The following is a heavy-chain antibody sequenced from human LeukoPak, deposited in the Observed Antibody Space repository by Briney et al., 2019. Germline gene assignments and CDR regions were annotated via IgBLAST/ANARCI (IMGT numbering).Heavy chain of an antibody. D-gene: IGHD2-15*01. CDR2: FDPEDGET. Sequence: GASVKVSCKVSGYTLTELSMHWVRQAPGKGLEWMGGFDPEDGETIYAQKFQGRVTMTEDTSTDTAYMELSSLRAEDTAVYYCARIVVVAATAHSWFDPWGQGTLVTVSS. CDR1: GYTLTELS. CDR3: ARIVVVAATAHSWFDP. J-gene: IGHJ5*02. V-gene: IGHV1-24*01.